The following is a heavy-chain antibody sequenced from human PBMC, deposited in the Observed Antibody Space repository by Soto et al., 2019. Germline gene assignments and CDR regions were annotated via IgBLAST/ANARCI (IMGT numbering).Heavy chain of an antibody. CDR3: AILLEYSSSPAVGGMDV. D-gene: IGHD6-6*01. Sequence: QVQLVQSGAEVKKPGSSVKVSCKASGGTFSSYAISWVRQAPGQGLEWMGGIIPIFGTANYAQKFQGRVTITADESTSTAYMELSSLRSEDTAVYYSAILLEYSSSPAVGGMDVWGQGTTVTVSS. V-gene: IGHV1-69*01. J-gene: IGHJ6*02. CDR2: IIPIFGTA. CDR1: GGTFSSYA.